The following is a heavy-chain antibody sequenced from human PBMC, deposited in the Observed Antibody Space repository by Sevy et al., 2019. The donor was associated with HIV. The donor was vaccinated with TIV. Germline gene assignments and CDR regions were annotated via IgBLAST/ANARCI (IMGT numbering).Heavy chain of an antibody. V-gene: IGHV3-21*06. J-gene: IGHJ4*02. CDR2: ICYGGNKI. CDR1: GFSFSSHS. D-gene: IGHD1-7*01. CDR3: ARGGGYENYAPSDY. Sequence: GGSLRLSCAASGFSFSSHSMNWVRQAPGKGLEWQSVICYGGNKIYYAESLKGRFTISRDKAKNTLYLQMNSLRPEDTAVYYCARGGGYENYAPSDYWGQGTLVTVSS.